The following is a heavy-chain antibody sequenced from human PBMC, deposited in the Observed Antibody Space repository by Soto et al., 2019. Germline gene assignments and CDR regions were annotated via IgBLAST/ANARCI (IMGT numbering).Heavy chain of an antibody. V-gene: IGHV3-73*01. CDR3: TSHPDDFWSGPSYGMDV. Sequence: GGSLRLSCAASGFTFSGSAMHWVRQASGKGLEWVGRIRSKDNSYATAYAASVKGRFTISRDDSKNTAYLQMNSLKTEDTAVYYCTSHPDDFWSGPSYGMDVWGQGTTVTVSS. CDR2: IRSKDNSYAT. J-gene: IGHJ6*02. CDR1: GFTFSGSA. D-gene: IGHD3-3*01.